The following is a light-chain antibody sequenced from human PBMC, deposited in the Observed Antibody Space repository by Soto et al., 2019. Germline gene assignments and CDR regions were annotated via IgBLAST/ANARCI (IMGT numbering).Light chain of an antibody. CDR2: DVS. CDR3: SSYTSSSTDVF. CDR1: SSDVGGYNY. J-gene: IGLJ2*01. V-gene: IGLV2-14*01. Sequence: QSALTQPASVSGSPGQSINISCTGTSSDVGGYNYVSWYQQHPGKAPKRMIYDVSNRPSGVSNRFSGSKSGNTASLTISGLQAEDEADYYCSSYTSSSTDVFFGGWTKVTFL.